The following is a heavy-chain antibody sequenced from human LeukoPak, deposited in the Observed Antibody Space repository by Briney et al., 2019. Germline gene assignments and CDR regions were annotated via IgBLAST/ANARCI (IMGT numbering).Heavy chain of an antibody. CDR3: AKGEGYGSIDY. CDR2: ISGSGDST. J-gene: IGHJ4*02. D-gene: IGHD3-16*01. V-gene: IGHV3-23*01. Sequence: PGGSLRLSCAASGFTFSSYAMSWVRQAPGKGPEWVSGISGSGDSTYYADSVKGRFTISRDNSRATLYLHMNSLRAEDTAVYYCAKGEGYGSIDYWGQGTLVTVSS. CDR1: GFTFSSYA.